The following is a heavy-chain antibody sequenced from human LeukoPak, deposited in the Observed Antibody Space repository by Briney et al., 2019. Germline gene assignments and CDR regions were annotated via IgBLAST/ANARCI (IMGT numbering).Heavy chain of an antibody. CDR3: AKDGLAAGTDYYYYMDV. V-gene: IGHV3-23*01. CDR1: EFTFSNYA. CDR2: ISGTGGST. Sequence: SGGSLRLSCAASEFTFSNYAMSWVRQAPGKGLEWVSSISGTGGSTYYADSVKGRFTISRDNSKNTLYLQMNSLRAEDTAVYYCAKDGLAAGTDYYYYMDVWGKGTTVTVSS. D-gene: IGHD6-13*01. J-gene: IGHJ6*03.